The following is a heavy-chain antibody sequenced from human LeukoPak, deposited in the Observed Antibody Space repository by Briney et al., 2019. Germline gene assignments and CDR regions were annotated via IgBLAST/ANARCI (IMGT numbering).Heavy chain of an antibody. V-gene: IGHV4-4*07. J-gene: IGHJ4*02. D-gene: IGHD5-18*01. Sequence: PSETLSLTCTVSGGSISSYYWSWIRQPAGKGLEWIGRIYTSGSTNYNPSLKSRVTMSVDTSKNQFSLKLSSVTAADTAVYYCARVRAQLWLLGYNYFDYWGQGTLVTVSS. CDR2: IYTSGST. CDR3: ARVRAQLWLLGYNYFDY. CDR1: GGSISSYY.